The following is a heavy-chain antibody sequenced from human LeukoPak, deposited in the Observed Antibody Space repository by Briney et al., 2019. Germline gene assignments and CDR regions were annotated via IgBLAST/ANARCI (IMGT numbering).Heavy chain of an antibody. CDR1: GDSLSSNGAS. CDR3: GRETDFGVVTN. J-gene: IGHJ4*02. V-gene: IGHV6-1*01. Sequence: SQTLSLTCAISGDSLSSNGASWNWLRQSPSRGLEWLGRTYYRSQQWHSDYAPSVKGRITLNPDTSKNQFSLQLNSVTPEDTAVYYCGRETDFGVVTNWGQGTLVTVSS. D-gene: IGHD3-3*01. CDR2: TYYRSQQWHS.